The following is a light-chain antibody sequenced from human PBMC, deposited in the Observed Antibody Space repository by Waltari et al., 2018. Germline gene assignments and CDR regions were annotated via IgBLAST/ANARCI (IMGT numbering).Light chain of an antibody. CDR1: QSLSNNY. Sequence: EIVLTQSPGTLSLSPGERASLSCRASQSLSNNYLAWYQQKPGQAPRLLIYHTSSRGTGIPDRVSGSGSGTDFTRTISRLEPEDFAVYYCQQYGRSPPGGSLTFGGGTKVAIK. J-gene: IGKJ4*01. CDR2: HTS. V-gene: IGKV3-20*01. CDR3: QQYGRSPPGGSLT.